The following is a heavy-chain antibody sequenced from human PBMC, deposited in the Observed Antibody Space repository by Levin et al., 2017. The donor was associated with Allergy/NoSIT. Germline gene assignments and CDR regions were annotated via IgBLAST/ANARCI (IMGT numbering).Heavy chain of an antibody. Sequence: SETLSLTCTVSGGSISSSSYYWGWIRQPPGKGLEWIGSIYYSGSTYYNPSLKSRVTISVDTSKNQFSLKLSSVTAADTAVYYCANGHPTTVTTFGYWGQGTLVTVSS. D-gene: IGHD4-17*01. CDR3: ANGHPTTVTTFGY. V-gene: IGHV4-39*01. J-gene: IGHJ4*02. CDR2: IYYSGST. CDR1: GGSISSSSYY.